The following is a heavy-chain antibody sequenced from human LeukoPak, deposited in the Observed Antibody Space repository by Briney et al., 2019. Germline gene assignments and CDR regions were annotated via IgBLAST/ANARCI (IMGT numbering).Heavy chain of an antibody. CDR1: GYTFTGYY. J-gene: IGHJ5*02. D-gene: IGHD2-15*01. CDR3: ARGVVVVAATSGFDP. Sequence: ASVKVSCKASGYTFTGYYMHWVRQAPGQGLEWMGWINPNSGGTNYAQKFQGRVTMTRDTSISTAYMELSRLRSDGTAVYYCARGVVVVAATSGFDPWGQGTLVTVSS. CDR2: INPNSGGT. V-gene: IGHV1-2*02.